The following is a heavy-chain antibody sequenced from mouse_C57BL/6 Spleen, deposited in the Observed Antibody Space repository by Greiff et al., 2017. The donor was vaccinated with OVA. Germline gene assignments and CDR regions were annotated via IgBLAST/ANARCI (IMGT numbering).Heavy chain of an antibody. CDR2: IDPEDGET. CDR1: GFNIKDYY. CDR3: ARSGGSEGFAY. D-gene: IGHD1-1*01. V-gene: IGHV14-2*01. Sequence: VQLKQSGAELVKPGASVKLSCTASGFNIKDYYMHWVKQRTEQGLEWIGRIDPEDGETKYAPQFQGKATITADTSSNTAYLQLSSLTSEDTAVYYCARSGGSEGFAYWGQGTLVTVSA. J-gene: IGHJ3*01.